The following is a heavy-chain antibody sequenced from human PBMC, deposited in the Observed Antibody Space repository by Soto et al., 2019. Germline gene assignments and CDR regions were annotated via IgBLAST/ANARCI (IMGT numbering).Heavy chain of an antibody. CDR2: FSYTGNT. CDR1: GGSIIGYY. Sequence: PSETLSLTCTVSGGSIIGYYWSWIRQPPGQGLEWIAFFSYTGNTNYNPSLKSRVTMSVDTSKKQFSLKLSSVTAADTAVYYCTRGGSERGHSYDYWGQGTLVTVSS. CDR3: TRGGSERGHSYDY. J-gene: IGHJ4*02. V-gene: IGHV4-59*01. D-gene: IGHD5-18*01.